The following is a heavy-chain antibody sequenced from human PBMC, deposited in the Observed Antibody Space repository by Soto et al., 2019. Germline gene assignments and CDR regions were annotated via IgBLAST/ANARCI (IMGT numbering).Heavy chain of an antibody. CDR2: INYSGST. J-gene: IGHJ6*02. CDR1: GGSVSNYY. CDR3: ARLAPRYRIRDYNYHSLDF. V-gene: IGHV4-59*02. Sequence: SETLSLTCTVCGGSVSNYYWTWIQQPPGKXLEWISYINYSGSTDHSPSLKSRVTISLDTSKNQFSLRLISVTAADTAVYYCARLAPRYRIRDYNYHSLDFWGQGTTVTVSS. D-gene: IGHD1-20*01.